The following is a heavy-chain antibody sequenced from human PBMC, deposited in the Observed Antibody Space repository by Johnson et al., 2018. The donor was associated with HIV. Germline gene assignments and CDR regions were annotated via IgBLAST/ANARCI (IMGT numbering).Heavy chain of an antibody. V-gene: IGHV3-30*19. D-gene: IGHD6-19*01. CDR3: ARGIAVSNWVDI. Sequence: QVQLVESGGGVVQPGRSQRLSCAASGFSLSSYGMHWVRQAPGKGLEWVAVLWSDGSNKYYADSVKGRFTISRDNSKNTLYLQMNSLRAEDTAVYYCARGIAVSNWVDIWGQGTMVTVSS. CDR2: LWSDGSNK. CDR1: GFSLSSYG. J-gene: IGHJ3*02.